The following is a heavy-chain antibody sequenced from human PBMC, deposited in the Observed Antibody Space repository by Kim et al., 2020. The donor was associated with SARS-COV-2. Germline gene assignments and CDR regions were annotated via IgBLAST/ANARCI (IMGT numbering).Heavy chain of an antibody. CDR3: AKAPADGDYYY. J-gene: IGHJ4*02. Sequence: GGSLRLSCAASGFIFRNYGMYWVRQAPGKGLEWVAVIWYDGSNKYYADSVKGRFTISRDNSKNTLYLQMNSLRAEDTAVYYCAKAPADGDYYYWGQGTLVTVSS. CDR1: GFIFRNYG. V-gene: IGHV3-33*06. CDR2: IWYDGSNK. D-gene: IGHD4-17*01.